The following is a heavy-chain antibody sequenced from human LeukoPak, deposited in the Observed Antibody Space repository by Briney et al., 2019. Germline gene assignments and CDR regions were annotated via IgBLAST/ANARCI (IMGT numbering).Heavy chain of an antibody. D-gene: IGHD4-23*01. CDR2: IKEDGSEI. V-gene: IGHV3-7*01. Sequence: GGSLRLSCAASAFTFSNYWMSWVRQAPGKGLEWVANIKEDGSEINYVDSVKGRFAISRDNAKNSLYLQMNSLRVDDTAVYYCARDRGYSTFDYWGQGTLVTVSS. CDR3: ARDRGYSTFDY. J-gene: IGHJ4*02. CDR1: AFTFSNYW.